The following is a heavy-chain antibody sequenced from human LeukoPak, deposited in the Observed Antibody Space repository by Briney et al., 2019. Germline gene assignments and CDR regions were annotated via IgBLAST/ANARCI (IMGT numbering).Heavy chain of an antibody. J-gene: IGHJ4*02. CDR1: GYSFTGYY. CDR2: INPNSGGT. D-gene: IGHD3-22*01. V-gene: IGHV1-2*02. Sequence: ASVKVSCKASGYSFTGYYTHWVRQAPGQGLEWMGWINPNSGGTNYAQKFQGRVTMTRDTSISTAYMELSRLGSDDTAVYYCARDPDDSSGYYLDYWGQGTLVTVSS. CDR3: ARDPDDSSGYYLDY.